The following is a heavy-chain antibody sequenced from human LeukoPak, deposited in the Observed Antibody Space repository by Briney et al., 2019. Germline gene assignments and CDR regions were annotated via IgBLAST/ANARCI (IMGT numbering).Heavy chain of an antibody. D-gene: IGHD3-16*01. Sequence: PGGSLRLSCAASGFTFSDHYMDWVRQAPGKGLEWVGRIRNKANSYTTEYAASVKGRFTISRDDSKNSLYLQMNSLKTEDTAVYYCARGDYDYVWGTFGYWGQGTLVTVSS. J-gene: IGHJ4*02. CDR3: ARGDYDYVWGTFGY. CDR2: IRNKANSYTT. CDR1: GFTFSDHY. V-gene: IGHV3-72*01.